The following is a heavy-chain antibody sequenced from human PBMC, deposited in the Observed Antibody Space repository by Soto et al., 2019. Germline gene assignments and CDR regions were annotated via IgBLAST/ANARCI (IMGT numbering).Heavy chain of an antibody. D-gene: IGHD3-10*01. V-gene: IGHV3-33*01. J-gene: IGHJ4*02. CDR2: IWYDGSNK. Sequence: GGSLRLSCASSGFTFSSYGMHWVRQAPGKGLEWVAVIWYDGSNKYYADSVKGRFTISRDNSKNTLYLQMNSLRAEDTAVYYCARDIYETYYYGSGSRAVDYWGQGTLVTVSS. CDR3: ARDIYETYYYGSGSRAVDY. CDR1: GFTFSSYG.